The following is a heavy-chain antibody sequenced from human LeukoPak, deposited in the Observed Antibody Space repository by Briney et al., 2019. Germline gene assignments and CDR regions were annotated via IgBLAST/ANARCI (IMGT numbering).Heavy chain of an antibody. J-gene: IGHJ3*02. Sequence: SETLSLTCTVSGGSISSSSYYWGWIRQPPGKGLEWIGSIYYSGSTYYNPSLMSRVTISVDTSKNQFSLKLSSVTAADTAVYYCARDFLLDAGSGRAFDIWGQGTMVTVSS. CDR2: IYYSGST. D-gene: IGHD3-3*01. V-gene: IGHV4-39*07. CDR3: ARDFLLDAGSGRAFDI. CDR1: GGSISSSSYY.